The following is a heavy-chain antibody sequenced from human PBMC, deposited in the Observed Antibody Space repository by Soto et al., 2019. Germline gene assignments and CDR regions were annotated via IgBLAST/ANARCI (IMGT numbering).Heavy chain of an antibody. CDR3: ARKGDSSGYYYPPFDY. V-gene: IGHV3-48*03. CDR1: GFTFSSYE. D-gene: IGHD3-22*01. CDR2: ISSSGSTI. J-gene: IGHJ4*02. Sequence: EVQLVESGGGLVQPGGSLRLSCAASGFTFSSYEMNWVRQAPGKGLEWVSYISSSGSTIYYADSVKGRFTISRDNAKNSQYLQMNSLRAEDTAVYYCARKGDSSGYYYPPFDYWGQGTLVTVSS.